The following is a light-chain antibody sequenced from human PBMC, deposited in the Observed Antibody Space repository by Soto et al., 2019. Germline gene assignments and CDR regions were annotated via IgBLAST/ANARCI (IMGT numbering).Light chain of an antibody. CDR3: QHYYDLPWT. CDR1: QSVFSSSKNTTF. Sequence: DIVMTQSPDSLAVSLGERATINCRSSQSVFSSSKNTTFLAWYQQKSGQPPKLLIYWASTRESGVPDRFSGSGSVTDFTLTISSLQAEDVAVYYCQHYYDLPWTFGQGTRVESK. J-gene: IGKJ1*01. CDR2: WAS. V-gene: IGKV4-1*01.